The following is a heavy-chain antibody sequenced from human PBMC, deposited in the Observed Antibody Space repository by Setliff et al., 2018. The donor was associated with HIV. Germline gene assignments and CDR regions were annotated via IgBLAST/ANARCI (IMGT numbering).Heavy chain of an antibody. Sequence: ASVKVSCKVSGYTLTELSRHWVRQAPGKGLEWMGGFDPEDGETIYAQKFQGRVTMTEDISTDTAYMELRRLRSEDTAVYYCASRVLGYCTNGVCYRQYYFDYWGQGSLVTVSS. J-gene: IGHJ4*02. CDR3: ASRVLGYCTNGVCYRQYYFDY. V-gene: IGHV1-24*01. CDR2: FDPEDGET. D-gene: IGHD2-8*01. CDR1: GYTLTELS.